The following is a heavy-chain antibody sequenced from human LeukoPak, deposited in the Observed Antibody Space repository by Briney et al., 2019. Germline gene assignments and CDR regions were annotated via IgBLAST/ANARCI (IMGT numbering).Heavy chain of an antibody. CDR1: GLTFRSYG. CDR3: AKDQARSGSYSWFDP. V-gene: IGHV3-30*18. D-gene: IGHD1-26*01. CDR2: MSYDGSNK. Sequence: TGRSLRLSFEASGLTFRSYGMHWVRQAPGKGLEWVAVMSYDGSNKYYADSVKGRCTISRDNSKNTLYLQMNSLRAEDTAVYYCAKDQARSGSYSWFDPWGQGTLVTVSS. J-gene: IGHJ5*02.